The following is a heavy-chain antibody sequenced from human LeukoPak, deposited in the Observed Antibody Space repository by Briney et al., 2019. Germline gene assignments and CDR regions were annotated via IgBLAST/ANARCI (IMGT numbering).Heavy chain of an antibody. CDR2: SGNDGST. Sequence: GGSLRLSCAASGLTFYDQAMHWVRQGPGTGLEWVALSGNDGSTYYADSVRGRFTISRDSKNSLYLEMDSLRTEDTALYYCASQTNYYSASAGSYWGAFDLWGQGTMVTVFS. CDR3: ASQTNYYSASAGSYWGAFDL. J-gene: IGHJ3*01. D-gene: IGHD3-10*01. V-gene: IGHV3-43*02. CDR1: GLTFYDQA.